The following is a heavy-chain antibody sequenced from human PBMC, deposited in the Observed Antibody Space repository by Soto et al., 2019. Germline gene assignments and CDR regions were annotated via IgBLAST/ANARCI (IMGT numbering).Heavy chain of an antibody. D-gene: IGHD3-22*01. Sequence: GGSLRLSCAASGFTFNNYALTWVRQAPGKGLQWVSFISGGGGTTYYADSVKGRFTISRDNSKNTLYLQMNSLRAEDTAVYYCAREPGGYYDSTGYFGYWGQGTLVTVSS. J-gene: IGHJ4*02. CDR1: GFTFNNYA. V-gene: IGHV3-23*01. CDR2: ISGGGGTT. CDR3: AREPGGYYDSTGYFGY.